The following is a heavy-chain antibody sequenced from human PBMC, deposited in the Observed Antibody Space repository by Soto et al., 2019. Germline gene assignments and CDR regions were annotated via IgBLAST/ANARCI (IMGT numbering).Heavy chain of an antibody. CDR1: CGSISSGGYS. Sequence: KTSETLSLTCAVSCGSISSGGYSWSWIRQPPGKGLEWIGYIYHSGSTYYNPSLKSRVTISVDRSKNQFSLKLSSVTAADTAVYYCARVHRRGDYFDYWGQGTLVTVSS. J-gene: IGHJ4*02. CDR3: ARVHRRGDYFDY. CDR2: IYHSGST. V-gene: IGHV4-30-2*01. D-gene: IGHD3-10*01.